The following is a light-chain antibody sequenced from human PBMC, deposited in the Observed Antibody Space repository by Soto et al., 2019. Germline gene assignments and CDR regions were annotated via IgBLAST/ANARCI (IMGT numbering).Light chain of an antibody. J-gene: IGKJ1*01. V-gene: IGKV1-39*01. CDR2: AAS. CDR1: QTIDVY. Sequence: DVQMTQSPSSVSASVGDRVSITCRASQTIDVYLNWYLQKPGRAPQFLISAASKLQGGVPSRFSGSGSGTDFTLIISSLQPDDSGTYFCQQSYMTPRTFGQGTKVDIK. CDR3: QQSYMTPRT.